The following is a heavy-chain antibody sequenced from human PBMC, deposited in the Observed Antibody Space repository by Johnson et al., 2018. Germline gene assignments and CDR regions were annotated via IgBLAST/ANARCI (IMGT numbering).Heavy chain of an antibody. CDR3: AKGIRGNSGWYNHDALDI. CDR2: ISWNSGSI. D-gene: IGHD6-19*01. V-gene: IGHV3-9*01. J-gene: IGHJ3*02. CDR1: GFXFDDYA. Sequence: QPGRSLRLSCAASGFXFDDYAMHWVRQAPGKGLEWVSGISWNSGSIGYAASVKGGFTVSRDNAKTSLYLQMNSLRAEDKALYHCAKGIRGNSGWYNHDALDIWGQGTMVTVSS.